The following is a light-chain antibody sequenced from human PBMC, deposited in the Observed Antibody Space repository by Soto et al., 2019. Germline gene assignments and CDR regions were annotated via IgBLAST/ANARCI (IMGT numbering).Light chain of an antibody. Sequence: EIVLTQSPGTLSLSPGERATLSCRASQSVSSSYLAWYQQKPGQAPRLLIYGASSRATGIPDRFSGSGSGTDFTLTISRLEPEDFAVYYCQQYAYRLTFGGGTKVEIK. V-gene: IGKV3-20*01. CDR1: QSVSSSY. J-gene: IGKJ4*01. CDR2: GAS. CDR3: QQYAYRLT.